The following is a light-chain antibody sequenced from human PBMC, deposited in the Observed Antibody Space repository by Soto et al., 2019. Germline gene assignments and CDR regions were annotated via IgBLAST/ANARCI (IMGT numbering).Light chain of an antibody. V-gene: IGLV2-14*01. CDR1: SSDVGGYNY. Sequence: QSVLTQPASVSGSPGQSITISCTGTSSDVGGYNYVSWYQQHPGKAPKLMIYDVSNRPSGVSDRFSGSKSGNTASLTISGLQAEDEADYYCSSYTSSSTDVVFGGGTQQTVL. CDR3: SSYTSSSTDVV. CDR2: DVS. J-gene: IGLJ2*01.